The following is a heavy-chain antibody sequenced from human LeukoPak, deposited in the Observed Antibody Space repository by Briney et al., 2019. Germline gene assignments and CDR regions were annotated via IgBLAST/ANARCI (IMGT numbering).Heavy chain of an antibody. V-gene: IGHV3-7*01. D-gene: IGHD1-1*01. CDR3: ATYTNWVAGDV. J-gene: IGHJ6*02. Sequence: PRGSLRPYSAAPRLTFSEYSITWVRQAPGKELARVDAIKDDGSEKDHVDSVKGRFTISRDNAKNSLYLQMNSLGAEDTAVYYCATYTNWVAGDVWGQGTTVYVSS. CDR1: RLTFSEYS. CDR2: IKDDGSEK.